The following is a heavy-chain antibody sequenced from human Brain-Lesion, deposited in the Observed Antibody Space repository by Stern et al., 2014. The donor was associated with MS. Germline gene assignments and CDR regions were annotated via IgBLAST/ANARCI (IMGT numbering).Heavy chain of an antibody. CDR3: ARSRSRVHPPLDP. CDR1: GYSITSAAFS. D-gene: IGHD2-2*01. Sequence: QLVQSGSGLVKPSQTLSLTCSVSGYSITSAAFSWAWIRPAPGQGLMXIGNMYYGGSHLSNPSLRSRVNISVETSKQQHFRWMNPVAAADTAVYYCARSRSRVHPPLDPWGQGTLVTVSS. V-gene: IGHV4-30-2*01. J-gene: IGHJ5*02. CDR2: MYYGGSH.